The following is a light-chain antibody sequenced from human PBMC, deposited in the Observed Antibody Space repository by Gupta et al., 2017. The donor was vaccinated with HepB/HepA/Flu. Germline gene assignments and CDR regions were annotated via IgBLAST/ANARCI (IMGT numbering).Light chain of an antibody. Sequence: QSALTQPPSVSGSPGQSATISCTGTSSDVGSYNRASWYQQPPGTAPNLMIYEVSNRPAGVPDRFSGSKSGNTASLTISGLQAEDEADYYCSSYTSSSTVVFGGGTKLTVL. CDR2: EVS. V-gene: IGLV2-18*02. CDR3: SSYTSSSTVV. CDR1: SSDVGSYNR. J-gene: IGLJ2*01.